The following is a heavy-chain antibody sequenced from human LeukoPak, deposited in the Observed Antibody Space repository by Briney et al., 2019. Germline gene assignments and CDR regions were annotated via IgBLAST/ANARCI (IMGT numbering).Heavy chain of an antibody. J-gene: IGHJ4*02. CDR3: ARGRGSPVWGSYRYPLDY. Sequence: SETLSLTCAVYGGSFSGYYWSWLRQPPGKGLEWIGEINHSGSTNYNPSLKSRVTISVDTSKNQFSLKLSSVTAADTAVYYCARGRGSPVWGSYRYPLDYWGQGTLVTVSS. CDR1: GGSFSGYY. V-gene: IGHV4-34*01. D-gene: IGHD3-16*02. CDR2: INHSGST.